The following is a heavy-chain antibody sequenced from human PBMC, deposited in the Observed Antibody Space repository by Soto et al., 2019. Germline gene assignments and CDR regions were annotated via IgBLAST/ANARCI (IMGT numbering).Heavy chain of an antibody. J-gene: IGHJ6*02. CDR3: ARVEAVAGLYNYHGLDA. D-gene: IGHD6-19*01. CDR2: IVTIFGTT. Sequence: QVQLVQSGAEVKKPGSSVKVSCKVSGGTFSNYAIDWVRLAPGHGLEWMGGIVTIFGTTYYTQKFQGRAPSIADDSTTTAYFEMSSLRSEDTAIYYCARVEAVAGLYNYHGLDAWGQGTAVTVSS. V-gene: IGHV1-69*12. CDR1: GGTFSNYA.